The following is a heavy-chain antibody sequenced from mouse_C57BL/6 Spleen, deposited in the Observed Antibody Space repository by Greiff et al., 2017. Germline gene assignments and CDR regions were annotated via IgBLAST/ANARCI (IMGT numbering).Heavy chain of an antibody. CDR3: ARIYYDYEGDYAMDY. D-gene: IGHD2-4*01. CDR2: IRNKANGYTT. J-gene: IGHJ4*01. CDR1: GFTFTDYY. V-gene: IGHV7-3*01. Sequence: EVMLVESGGGLVQPGGSLSLSCAASGFTFTDYYMSWVRQPPGKALEWLGFIRNKANGYTTEYSASVKGRFTISRDNSQSILYLQMNALRAEDSATYYCARIYYDYEGDYAMDYWGQGTSVTVSS.